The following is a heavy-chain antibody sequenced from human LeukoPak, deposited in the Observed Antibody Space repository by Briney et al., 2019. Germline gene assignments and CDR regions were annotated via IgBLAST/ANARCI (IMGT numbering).Heavy chain of an antibody. CDR2: ISGSGGST. J-gene: IGHJ3*02. V-gene: IGHV3-23*01. CDR3: AKSRGYSSAWDDAFDI. CDR1: GFTFSSYG. Sequence: GGSLRLSCAASGFTFSSYGMHWVRQAPGKGLEWVSAISGSGGSTYYADSVKGRFTVSRDTSKNTLYLQMNSLRVDDTAIYYCAKSRGYSSAWDDAFDIWGQGTMVIVSS. D-gene: IGHD6-25*01.